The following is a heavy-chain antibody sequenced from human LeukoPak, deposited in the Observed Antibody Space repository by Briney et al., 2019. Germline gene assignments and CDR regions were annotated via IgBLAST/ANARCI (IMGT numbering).Heavy chain of an antibody. CDR1: GGSISSSSYY. CDR2: IYYSGST. D-gene: IGHD2-15*01. Sequence: SETLSLTCTVSGGSISSSSYYWGWLRQPPGKGLEWIGSIYYSGSTYYNPSLKSRVTISVDTSKNQFSLKLSSVTAADTAVYYCARLPRDFYFDYWGQGTLVTVSS. V-gene: IGHV4-39*01. J-gene: IGHJ4*02. CDR3: ARLPRDFYFDY.